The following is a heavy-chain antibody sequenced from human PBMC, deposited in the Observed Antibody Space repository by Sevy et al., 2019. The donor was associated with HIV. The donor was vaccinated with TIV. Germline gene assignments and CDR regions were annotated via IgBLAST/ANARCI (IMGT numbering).Heavy chain of an antibody. CDR2: IKSKTDGGTT. V-gene: IGHV3-15*07. CDR1: GFTFSTW. J-gene: IGHJ6*02. D-gene: IGHD6-13*01. CDR3: TADRASSLNFYYGMDV. Sequence: GGSLRLSCAASGFTFSTWMNWVRQAPGKGLEWVGRIKSKTDGGTTDYAAPVKDRFTISRDDSTNTLYLQMNSLKTEDTAVYYCTADRASSLNFYYGMDVWGQGTTVTVSS.